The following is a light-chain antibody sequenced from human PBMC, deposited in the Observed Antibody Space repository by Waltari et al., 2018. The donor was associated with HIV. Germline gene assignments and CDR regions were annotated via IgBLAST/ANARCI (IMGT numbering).Light chain of an antibody. Sequence: IVLTQSPGTLSLSPGDRATLSCRASHSISNNYIAWYQQYPGQAPRLLIYVASIRAAGVPDRFSGDGSGTDFTLIISRLEPEDFAVYYCQHYNVVPPGSVTFGPGTKV. CDR2: VAS. CDR3: QHYNVVPPGSVT. CDR1: HSISNNY. V-gene: IGKV3-20*01. J-gene: IGKJ3*01.